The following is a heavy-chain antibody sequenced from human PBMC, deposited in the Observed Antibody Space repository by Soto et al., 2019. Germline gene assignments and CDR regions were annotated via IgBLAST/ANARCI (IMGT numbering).Heavy chain of an antibody. Sequence: GGPLRLSCAASGFTFNSYALSWARQAPGKGPEWVSAISGGGDNTNYADSVKGRFTISRDNSKNRLYLQMNSLRADDTAVYYCAKAAYGSLGYYFDYWGQGIQVTVSS. V-gene: IGHV3-23*01. CDR2: ISGGGDNT. CDR3: AKAAYGSLGYYFDY. J-gene: IGHJ4*02. CDR1: GFTFNSYA. D-gene: IGHD3-10*01.